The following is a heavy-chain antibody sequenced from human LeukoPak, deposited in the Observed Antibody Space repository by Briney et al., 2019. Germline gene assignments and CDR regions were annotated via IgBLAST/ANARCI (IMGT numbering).Heavy chain of an antibody. J-gene: IGHJ4*02. Sequence: GGSLRLSCTASGFTFGDYAMSWIRQAPGKGLEWVSVIYSGGSTYYADSVKGRFTISRDNSKNTLYLQMNSLRAEDTAVYYCAVADYWGQGTLVTVSS. V-gene: IGHV3-53*01. CDR2: IYSGGST. D-gene: IGHD5-12*01. CDR3: AVADY. CDR1: GFTFGDYA.